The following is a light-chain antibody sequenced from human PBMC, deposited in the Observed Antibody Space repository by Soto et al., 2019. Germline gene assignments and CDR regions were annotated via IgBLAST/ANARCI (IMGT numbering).Light chain of an antibody. Sequence: QSALTQPASVSGSPGQSITISCTGTRSDVGSHNLVSWYQQHPGQAPKLMIYEVSTRHLGVSARFSASKSGNTASLTISGLQAEDEADYYCCSYGGSRAVFGGGTQLTV. CDR2: EVS. CDR3: CSYGGSRAV. CDR1: RSDVGSHNL. V-gene: IGLV2-23*02. J-gene: IGLJ7*01.